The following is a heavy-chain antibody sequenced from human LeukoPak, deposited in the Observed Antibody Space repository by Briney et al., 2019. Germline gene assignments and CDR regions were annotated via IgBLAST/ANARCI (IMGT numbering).Heavy chain of an antibody. D-gene: IGHD3-3*01. Sequence: ASVTVSCKASGYTFTGYYMHWVRQAPGQGLEWMGWINPNSGGTNYARKFQGRVTMTRDTSISTAYMELSRLRSDDTAVYYCARAYYDFWSGYFAPAYYYYYYMDVWGKGTTVTVSS. V-gene: IGHV1-2*02. CDR2: INPNSGGT. J-gene: IGHJ6*03. CDR3: ARAYYDFWSGYFAPAYYYYYYMDV. CDR1: GYTFTGYY.